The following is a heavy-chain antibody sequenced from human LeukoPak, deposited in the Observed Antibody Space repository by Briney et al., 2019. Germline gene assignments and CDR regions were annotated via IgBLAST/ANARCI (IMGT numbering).Heavy chain of an antibody. Sequence: PGGSLRLSCAASGFTFSSYAMSWVRQAPGKGLEWVSAISGSGGSTYYADSVKGRLTISRDNSKNTLYLQMNSLRAEDTAVYYCAKARSKASVVEAATWGQGTLVTVSS. J-gene: IGHJ4*02. V-gene: IGHV3-23*01. CDR3: AKARSKASVVEAAT. CDR2: ISGSGGST. D-gene: IGHD2-15*01. CDR1: GFTFSSYA.